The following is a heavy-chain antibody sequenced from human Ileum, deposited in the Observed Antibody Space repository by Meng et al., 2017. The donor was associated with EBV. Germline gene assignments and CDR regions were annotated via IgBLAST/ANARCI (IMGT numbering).Heavy chain of an antibody. Sequence: QVYVQESGPGLVKPSGTLSLTGIAPGGSVSISSYYWSWIRQPPGKGLKWIGYIYYSGTTNYNPSLESRVTISVDTSKNQFSLKLRSVAASDTAVYYCARGWDTAMDSGWGQGTLVTVSS. CDR1: GGSVSISSYY. D-gene: IGHD5-18*01. CDR3: ARGWDTAMDSG. CDR2: IYYSGTT. J-gene: IGHJ4*02. V-gene: IGHV4-61*01.